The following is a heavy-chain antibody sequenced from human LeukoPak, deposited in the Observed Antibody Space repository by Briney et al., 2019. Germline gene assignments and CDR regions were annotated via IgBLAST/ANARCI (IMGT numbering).Heavy chain of an antibody. CDR3: ARDPRYCSSTSCYYWFDP. D-gene: IGHD2-2*01. J-gene: IGHJ5*02. CDR1: GYTFSDYY. Sequence: GASVKVSCKTSGYTFSDYYIHWIRQAPGQGLEWVGWINPNSGDTDYAQKFQGRVTLTRDTSTSTAYMELGRLRSDDTAVYYCARDPRYCSSTSCYYWFDPWGQGTLVTVSS. CDR2: INPNSGDT. V-gene: IGHV1-2*02.